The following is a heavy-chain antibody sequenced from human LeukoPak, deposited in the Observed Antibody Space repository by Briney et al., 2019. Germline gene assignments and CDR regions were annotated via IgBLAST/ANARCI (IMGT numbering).Heavy chain of an antibody. CDR2: ISGTRAAT. CDR1: GFSFSRTD. J-gene: IGHJ4*02. Sequence: GGSLRLSCAASGFSFSRTDMFWVRQAPGKGLEYVSSISGTRAATYYADPVRGRFTISRDNAKNSVYLQMNSLRGEDTAVYYCASGGHLDYWGQGTLVTVPS. D-gene: IGHD3-16*01. V-gene: IGHV3-23*01. CDR3: ASGGHLDY.